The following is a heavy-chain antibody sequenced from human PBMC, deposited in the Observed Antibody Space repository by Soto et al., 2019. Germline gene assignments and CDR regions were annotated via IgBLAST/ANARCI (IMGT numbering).Heavy chain of an antibody. V-gene: IGHV3-30*18. J-gene: IGHJ6*02. D-gene: IGHD4-17*01. Sequence: PGGSLRLSCAASGFTFSSYGMHWVRQVPGKGLEWVAVISYDGSNKYYADSVKGRFTISRDNSKNTLYLQMNSLRAEDTAVYYCAKVGDYSPYYYYYYGMDVWGQGTTVTVSS. CDR2: ISYDGSNK. CDR3: AKVGDYSPYYYYYYGMDV. CDR1: GFTFSSYG.